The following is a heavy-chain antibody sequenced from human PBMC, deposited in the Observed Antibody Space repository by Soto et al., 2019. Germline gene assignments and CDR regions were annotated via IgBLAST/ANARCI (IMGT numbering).Heavy chain of an antibody. Sequence: QITLKESGPTLVKPTQTLTLTCTFSGFSLSTSGVGVGWIRQPPGKALEWLALIYWDDDKRYSPSLKSRLTITKHTSKNQVVLTMTNMDPVDTATYYCAHVYGGYDNFDYWGQGNLVTVSS. V-gene: IGHV2-5*02. D-gene: IGHD5-12*01. CDR1: GFSLSTSGVG. J-gene: IGHJ4*02. CDR3: AHVYGGYDNFDY. CDR2: IYWDDDK.